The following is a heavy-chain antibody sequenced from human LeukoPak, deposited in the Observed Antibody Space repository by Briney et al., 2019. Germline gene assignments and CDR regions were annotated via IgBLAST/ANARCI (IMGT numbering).Heavy chain of an antibody. J-gene: IGHJ4*02. CDR3: AKDRTNYGDYVAVFDY. Sequence: GALELSLSAPGFTFRSFGMHLVRQAPGKGLEWGAVISYDGSNKYYADSVKGRFTISRDNSKNTLYLQMNSLRAEDTAVYYCAKDRTNYGDYVAVFDYWGQGTLVTVSS. V-gene: IGHV3-30*18. D-gene: IGHD4-17*01. CDR2: ISYDGSNK. CDR1: GFTFRSFG.